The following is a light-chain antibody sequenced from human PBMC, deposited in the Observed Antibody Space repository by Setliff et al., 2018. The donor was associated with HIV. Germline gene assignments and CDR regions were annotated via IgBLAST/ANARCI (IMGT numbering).Light chain of an antibody. J-gene: IGLJ1*01. Sequence: QSVLTQPASVSGSPGQSITISCTGTSSDVGAYNYVSWYQQHPGKAPKLMIFDVSNRPSGVSDRFSGSKSGNTASLTISGLQADDEADYYCSSYTRAPLYVFGTGTKVTVL. CDR1: SSDVGAYNY. V-gene: IGLV2-14*01. CDR2: DVS. CDR3: SSYTRAPLYV.